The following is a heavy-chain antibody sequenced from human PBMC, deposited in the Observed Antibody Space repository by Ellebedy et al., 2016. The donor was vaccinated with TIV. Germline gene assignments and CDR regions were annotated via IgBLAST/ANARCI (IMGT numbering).Heavy chain of an antibody. J-gene: IGHJ4*02. V-gene: IGHV3-30*04. CDR2: ISYDGSP. Sequence: GGSLRLXXEASGFPFSSFAMYWVRQAPGKGLEWVSVISYDGSPEYADSVKGRFTISRDSAKNTVYLQMNNLRVEDTAVYYCARGGGTHYDATGYFPFGYWGEGTLVTVS. D-gene: IGHD3-22*01. CDR1: GFPFSSFA. CDR3: ARGGGTHYDATGYFPFGY.